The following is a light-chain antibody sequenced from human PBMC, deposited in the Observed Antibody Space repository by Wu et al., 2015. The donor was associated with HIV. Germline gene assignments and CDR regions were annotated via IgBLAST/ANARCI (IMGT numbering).Light chain of an antibody. CDR2: AAS. V-gene: IGKV1-39*01. CDR3: QQTYNTPGA. Sequence: DIQMTQSPSSLSASVGDRVTITCRASQSINTYLSWYQQKPGKAPKLLIYAASNLQSGVPSRFSGSGSGTDFTLTISSLQPEDFATYSCQQTYNTPGAFGQGTNVEIK. J-gene: IGKJ1*01. CDR1: QSINTY.